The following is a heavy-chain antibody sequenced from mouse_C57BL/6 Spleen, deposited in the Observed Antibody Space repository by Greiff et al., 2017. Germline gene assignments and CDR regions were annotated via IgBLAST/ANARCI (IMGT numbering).Heavy chain of an antibody. D-gene: IGHD1-1*01. CDR3: ARRDYGSSSGGLDY. J-gene: IGHJ2*01. Sequence: QVQLQQSGAELVKPGASVKISCKASGYAFSSYWMNWVKQRPGKGLEWIGQIYPGDGDTNYNGKFKGKATLTADKSSSTAYMQLSSLTSEDSAVYVCARRDYGSSSGGLDYWGQGTTLTVSS. CDR2: IYPGDGDT. CDR1: GYAFSSYW. V-gene: IGHV1-80*01.